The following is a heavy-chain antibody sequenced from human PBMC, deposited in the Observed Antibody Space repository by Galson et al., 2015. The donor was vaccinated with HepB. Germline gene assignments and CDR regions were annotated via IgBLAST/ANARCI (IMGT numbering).Heavy chain of an antibody. J-gene: IGHJ4*02. D-gene: IGHD4-17*01. V-gene: IGHV3-30*18. Sequence: SLRLSCAASGFTFSSYGMHWVRQAPGKGLEWVAVISYDGSNKYYADSVKGRFTISRDNSKNTLYLQMNSLRAEDTAVYYCAKDPLDYVFDYWGQGTLVTVSS. CDR1: GFTFSSYG. CDR3: AKDPLDYVFDY. CDR2: ISYDGSNK.